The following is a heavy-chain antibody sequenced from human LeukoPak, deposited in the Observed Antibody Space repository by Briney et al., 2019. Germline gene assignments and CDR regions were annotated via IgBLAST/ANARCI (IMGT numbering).Heavy chain of an antibody. CDR1: GYTFTSYD. J-gene: IGHJ3*02. Sequence: ASVKVSCKASGYTFTSYDINWVRQATGQGLEWMGWMNPNSGNTGYAQKFQGRVTITRNTSISTAYMELSSLRSEDTAVYYCARGTPVMVYAAIDAFDIWGQGTMVTVSS. CDR2: MNPNSGNT. V-gene: IGHV1-8*03. D-gene: IGHD2-8*01. CDR3: ARGTPVMVYAAIDAFDI.